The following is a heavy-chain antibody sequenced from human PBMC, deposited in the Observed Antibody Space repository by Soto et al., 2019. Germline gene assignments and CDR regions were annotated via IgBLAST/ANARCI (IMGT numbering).Heavy chain of an antibody. Sequence: VQLVESGGGLVKPGGSLRLSCAASGFTFSDYYMSWLRQAPGKGLEWLAYISRDGNAIFYADSVNGRFTISRDNAKNSLFLQMDDLRAEDTGMFFCARGAEMSTLTKWFDPWGQGILVTVSS. V-gene: IGHV3-11*01. CDR2: ISRDGNAI. CDR3: ARGAEMSTLTKWFDP. J-gene: IGHJ5*02. D-gene: IGHD1-1*01. CDR1: GFTFSDYY.